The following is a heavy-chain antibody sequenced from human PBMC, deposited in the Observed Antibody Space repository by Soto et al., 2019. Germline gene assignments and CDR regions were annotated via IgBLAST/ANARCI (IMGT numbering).Heavy chain of an antibody. V-gene: IGHV4-39*01. Sequence: QLQLQESGPGLVKPSETLSLTCTVSGGSISSSSYYWGWIRQPPGKRLEWIGGMYYSVSTYFNPSLKSRVTISVDTPKNQFSLKLSSVTAADTAVYYCARWYGSEVFDYWGQGTLVTVSS. CDR3: ARWYGSEVFDY. J-gene: IGHJ4*02. CDR2: MYYSVST. CDR1: GGSISSSSYY. D-gene: IGHD3-10*01.